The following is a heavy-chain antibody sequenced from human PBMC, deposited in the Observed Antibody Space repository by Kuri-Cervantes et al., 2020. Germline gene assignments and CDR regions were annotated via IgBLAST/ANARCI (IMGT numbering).Heavy chain of an antibody. V-gene: IGHV3-30*18. CDR2: ISYDGSNK. Sequence: GESLKISCAASGFTFSSYGMHWVRQAPGRGLEWVAVISYDGSNKYYADSVKGRFTISRDNSKNTLYLQMNSLRAKDTAVYYCAKSAIFGVVTPYYYYYGMDVWGQGTTVTVSS. J-gene: IGHJ6*02. CDR1: GFTFSSYG. CDR3: AKSAIFGVVTPYYYYYGMDV. D-gene: IGHD3-3*01.